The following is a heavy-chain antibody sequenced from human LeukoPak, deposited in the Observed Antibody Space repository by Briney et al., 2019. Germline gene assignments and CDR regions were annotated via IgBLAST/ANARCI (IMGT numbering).Heavy chain of an antibody. D-gene: IGHD3-9*01. Sequence: GGSLRLSCAASGFTFSSYAMSWVRQAPGKGLEWVSSISSSSSYIYYADSVKGRFTISRDNAKNSLYLQMNSLRAEDTAVYYCARGILTGAFDIWGQGTMVTVSS. CDR1: GFTFSSYA. CDR2: ISSSSSYI. CDR3: ARGILTGAFDI. V-gene: IGHV3-21*01. J-gene: IGHJ3*02.